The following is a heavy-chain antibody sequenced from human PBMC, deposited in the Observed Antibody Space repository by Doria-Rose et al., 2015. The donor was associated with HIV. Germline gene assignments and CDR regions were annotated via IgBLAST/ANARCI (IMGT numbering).Heavy chain of an antibody. CDR2: TNHSGSP. Sequence: SFRGYYWNWIRQPPRKGLEWIGETNHSGSPNYNPSLKSRVTMSVDTSRKQFSLKLNSVTAADTAVYYCARAGPEYYSDSWGQGTLVTVSS. V-gene: IGHV4-34*01. CDR1: SFRGYY. CDR3: ARAGPEYYSDS. J-gene: IGHJ4*02.